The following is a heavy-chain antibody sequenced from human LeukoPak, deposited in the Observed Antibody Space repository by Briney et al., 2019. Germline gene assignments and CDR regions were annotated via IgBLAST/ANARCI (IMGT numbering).Heavy chain of an antibody. CDR3: ARGGVRGWYFDY. CDR2: IHYSGST. J-gene: IGHJ4*02. Sequence: PSETLSLTCTVSGGSISSYYWNWIRQPPGKGLELIGYIHYSGSTTYNPSLKSRVTISVDTSKNQFSLKLSSVTAADTAVYYCARGGVRGWYFDYWGQGTLVTVSS. V-gene: IGHV4-59*01. D-gene: IGHD6-19*01. CDR1: GGSISSYY.